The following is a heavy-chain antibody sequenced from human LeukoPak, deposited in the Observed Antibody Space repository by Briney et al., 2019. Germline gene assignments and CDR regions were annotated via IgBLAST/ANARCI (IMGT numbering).Heavy chain of an antibody. D-gene: IGHD1-1*01. J-gene: IGHJ4*03. Sequence: SETLSLTCAVYGGSFSRYYWSWIRQSPGKGLEGIAEINHRGDTNYNPSVKSRVTISVDKSNNQFSLKVTSLTAADTAVYFCARGPTISETGYFDYWGQGTLVTVSS. CDR3: ARGPTISETGYFDY. V-gene: IGHV4-34*01. CDR1: GGSFSRYY. CDR2: INHRGDT.